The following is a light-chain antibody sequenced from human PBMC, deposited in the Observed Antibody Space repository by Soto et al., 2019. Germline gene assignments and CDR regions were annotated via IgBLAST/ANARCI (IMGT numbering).Light chain of an antibody. CDR3: QQYNNWVT. V-gene: IGKV3-15*01. CDR1: QSGSNN. J-gene: IGKJ4*01. CDR2: GAP. Sequence: EIVMARSPATLSVSLGERATLSCRASQSGSNNLAWYQQKPGQGPRLLNHGAPTSATSIPARFSGSGSGTEFTLTISSLQSEDFAVYDCQQYNNWVTFGGGTKVDIK.